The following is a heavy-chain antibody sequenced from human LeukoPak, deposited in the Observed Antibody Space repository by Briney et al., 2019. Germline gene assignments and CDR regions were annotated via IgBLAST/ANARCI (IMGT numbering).Heavy chain of an antibody. J-gene: IGHJ4*02. Sequence: ASVKVSCKASGYTFTSYGISWVRQAPGQGLEWMGWISAYNGNTNYAQKLQGRVTMTTDTSTSTAYMELRSLRSDDTAVYYCARDPAGYSGSWPLDYWGQGTLVTVSS. CDR1: GYTFTSYG. CDR3: ARDPAGYSGSWPLDY. D-gene: IGHD6-13*01. V-gene: IGHV1-18*01. CDR2: ISAYNGNT.